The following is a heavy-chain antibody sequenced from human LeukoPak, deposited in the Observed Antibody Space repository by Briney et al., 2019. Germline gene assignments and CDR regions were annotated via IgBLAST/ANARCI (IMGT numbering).Heavy chain of an antibody. CDR1: GYTFIGHY. CDR2: MNPDSGGT. J-gene: IGHJ4*02. CDR3: ARDFDYGSGSSSSGFFGFDY. D-gene: IGHD3-10*01. V-gene: IGHV1-2*02. Sequence: EASVKVSCKASGYTFIGHYIHWVRQAPGQGLEWMGWMNPDSGGTHYVQKFQGRVTMTRDTSINTAYMNLNSLKSDDTAVYYCARDFDYGSGSSSSGFFGFDYWGQGALVTVSS.